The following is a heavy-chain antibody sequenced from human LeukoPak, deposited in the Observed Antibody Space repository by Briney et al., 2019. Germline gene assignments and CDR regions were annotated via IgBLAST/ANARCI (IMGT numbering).Heavy chain of an antibody. CDR3: ARDVGEYCSSVSCYASDY. Sequence: ASVKVSCKASGYTFTGYYMHWVRQAPRQGLEWMGWISANSGGTNYAQKFQGRVTMTRDTSINTFYMELSRLRSDDTAVYYCARDVGEYCSSVSCYASDYWGQGTLVTVSS. V-gene: IGHV1-2*02. CDR2: ISANSGGT. D-gene: IGHD2-2*01. CDR1: GYTFTGYY. J-gene: IGHJ4*02.